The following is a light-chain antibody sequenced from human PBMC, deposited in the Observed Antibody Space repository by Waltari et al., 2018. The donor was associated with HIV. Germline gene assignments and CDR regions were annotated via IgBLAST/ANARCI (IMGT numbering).Light chain of an antibody. CDR1: NSNIGNNS. CDR2: DNN. V-gene: IGLV1-51*01. CDR3: GTWDSSLSAGV. Sequence: QSVLTQPPSVSAAPGPKVTISCSGSNSNIGNNSVSWYQQLPGSAPKHLIYDNNKRPSGIPDRFSGSKSGTSATLGITGLQTGDEADYYCGTWDSSLSAGVFGGGTKVTVL. J-gene: IGLJ2*01.